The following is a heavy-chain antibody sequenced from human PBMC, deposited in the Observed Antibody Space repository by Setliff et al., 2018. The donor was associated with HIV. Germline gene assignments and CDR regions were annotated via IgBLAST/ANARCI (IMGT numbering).Heavy chain of an antibody. D-gene: IGHD2-8*01. Sequence: HPGGSLRLSCAASGFDFSSHAMSWVRQAPGKGLMWVSHISDDGNSTRYADSVKGRFIMSXXXAKKAVYLHMSRRSVEDTAVYYCAXXXXXXRCFDPWGQGXLVTVSS. V-gene: IGHV3-74*01. J-gene: IGHJ5*02. CDR2: ISDDGNST. CDR3: AXXXXXXRCFDP. CDR1: GFDFSSHA.